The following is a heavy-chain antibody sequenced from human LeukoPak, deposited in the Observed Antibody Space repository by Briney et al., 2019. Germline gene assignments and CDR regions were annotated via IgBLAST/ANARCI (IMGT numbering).Heavy chain of an antibody. CDR1: KDPIISFDHS. V-gene: IGHV4-30-4*07. CDR2: RHSTGNS. CDR3: ARHILDGDDGSKGFDL. J-gene: IGHJ4*02. D-gene: IGHD2-21*02. Sequence: SQTLSLTCDVSKDPIISFDHSWSWIRHFPGKGLELMGYRHSTGNSYYNPSLRGRVFISEDSSTGHLSLTLSFVTAADTALYYCARHILDGDDGSKGFDLWGQGILVTVSS.